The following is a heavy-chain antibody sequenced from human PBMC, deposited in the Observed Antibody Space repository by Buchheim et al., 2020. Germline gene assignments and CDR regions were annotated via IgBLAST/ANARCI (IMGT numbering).Heavy chain of an antibody. CDR1: GFTFSGSA. D-gene: IGHD1-7*01. CDR2: IRSKTNNYAT. Sequence: EVQLVESGGGLVQPGESLKLSCAASGFTFSGSAMHWVRQASGKGLEWVGRIRSKTNNYATAYAASVKGRFTISRDDSKNMAYLQMNSLKVEDTAVYYCTRLSRTGTDLDSWGQGTL. V-gene: IGHV3-73*02. J-gene: IGHJ4*02. CDR3: TRLSRTGTDLDS.